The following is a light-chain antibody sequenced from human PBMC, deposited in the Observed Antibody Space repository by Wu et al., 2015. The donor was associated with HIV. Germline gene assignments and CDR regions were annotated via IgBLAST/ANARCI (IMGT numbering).Light chain of an antibody. V-gene: IGKV3-20*01. CDR1: QSISSSY. J-gene: IGKJ4*01. CDR2: GAS. Sequence: IVLTQSPGALSLSPGERATLSCRASQSISSSYLAWYQQRPGQAPRLLIYGASSRATGIADRFSGSGSGTDFTLTISRLEPEDFAVYYCQHYVGSPPVTFGGGTKVEIK. CDR3: QHYVGSPPVT.